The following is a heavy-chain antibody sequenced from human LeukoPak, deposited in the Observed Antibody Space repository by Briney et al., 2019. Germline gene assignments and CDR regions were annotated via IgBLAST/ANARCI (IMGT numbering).Heavy chain of an antibody. Sequence: SQTLALTCAISGDSVSNNNGAWNWIRQSPSRGLEWLGRTYYRSQWYNDYARSVMSRISVDPDTSKNQFSLHLSSVTPDDTAVYYCAGGYAFDVWGQGSMVTVSS. CDR2: TYYRSQWYN. V-gene: IGHV6-1*01. J-gene: IGHJ3*01. CDR3: AGGYAFDV. CDR1: GDSVSNNNGA.